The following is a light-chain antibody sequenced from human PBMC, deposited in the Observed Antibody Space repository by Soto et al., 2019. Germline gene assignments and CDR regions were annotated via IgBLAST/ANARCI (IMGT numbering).Light chain of an antibody. J-gene: IGKJ3*01. CDR2: DAS. CDR3: QQYDNFPFT. CDR1: QDISNF. Sequence: DLQMTPSPSSLSASVGDRVTLTCQASQDISNFLNWYQQKPGKAPKLLIYDASTLAAGVPSRFSASGSGTDFTFTITNLQPEDIATYHCQQYDNFPFTFGPGAKVDMK. V-gene: IGKV1-33*01.